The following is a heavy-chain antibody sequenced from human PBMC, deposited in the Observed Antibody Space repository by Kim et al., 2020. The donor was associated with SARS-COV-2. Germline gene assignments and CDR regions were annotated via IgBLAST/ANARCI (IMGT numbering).Heavy chain of an antibody. Sequence: GGSLRLSCAASGFTFSSYGIHWVRQAPGKGLEWVAGTSNDGSKKFYADSVKGRFTISRDNSKNTMYLQMNSLRPEDTAVYYCAKDDRGGYSGYAFDYWGQRTLVTVSS. J-gene: IGHJ4*02. D-gene: IGHD5-12*01. CDR1: GFTFSSYG. CDR3: AKDDRGGYSGYAFDY. V-gene: IGHV3-30*18. CDR2: TSNDGSKK.